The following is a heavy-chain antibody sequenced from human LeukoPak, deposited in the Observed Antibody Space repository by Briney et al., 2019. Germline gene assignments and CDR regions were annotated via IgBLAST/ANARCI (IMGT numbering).Heavy chain of an antibody. D-gene: IGHD4-11*01. J-gene: IGHJ4*02. Sequence: AGRSLRLSCVAPGFIFSTFGMHWVRQAPGKGLEWVAFISHDGNDKYSADSVKGRFAISRDNSHNTLYLQINSLRPEDTAVYYCVKGHLIYRLLDYWGQGTLVTVSS. CDR2: ISHDGNDK. V-gene: IGHV3-30*18. CDR1: GFIFSTFG. CDR3: VKGHLIYRLLDY.